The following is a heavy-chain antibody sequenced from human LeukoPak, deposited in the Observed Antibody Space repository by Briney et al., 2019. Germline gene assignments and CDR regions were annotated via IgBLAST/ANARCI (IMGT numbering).Heavy chain of an antibody. D-gene: IGHD2-2*01. CDR3: ARDGYCSSTSCYYFDY. J-gene: IGHJ4*02. CDR1: GFTFSNYW. Sequence: GGSLRLSCAASGFTFSNYWIHWVRQAPGKGLVWVSRINSDGSSTTYADSVKGRFTISRDNAKNTLYLQMNSLRAEDTAVYYCARDGYCSSTSCYYFDYWGQGTLVTVSS. V-gene: IGHV3-74*01. CDR2: INSDGSST.